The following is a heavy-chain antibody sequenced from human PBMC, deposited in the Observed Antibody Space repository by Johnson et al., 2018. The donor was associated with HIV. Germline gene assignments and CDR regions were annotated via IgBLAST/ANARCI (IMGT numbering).Heavy chain of an antibody. J-gene: IGHJ3*02. CDR2: ISGSGGSP. D-gene: IGHD6-13*01. Sequence: VQLVESGGGLVQPGGSLRLSCAASGFTFSSYAMSWVRQAPGKGLEWVSAISGSGGSPYYADSVKGRLTVSRDNAKTSLYLQMNSLRAEDTAVYYCARVRTAAGFDAFDIWGQGTMVTVSS. CDR1: GFTFSSYA. CDR3: ARVRTAAGFDAFDI. V-gene: IGHV3-23*04.